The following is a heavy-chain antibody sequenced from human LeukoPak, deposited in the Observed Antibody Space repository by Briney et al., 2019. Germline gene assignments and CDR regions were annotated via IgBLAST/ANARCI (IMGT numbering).Heavy chain of an antibody. CDR3: ARYCNSISCFSFDY. Sequence: GGSLRLSCAASGFTFSTYWMSWVRQAPGKGLEWVANIRRDGSEKYYVDSVKGRFTISRDSAMNSLYLQMNSLRAEDTAVYYCARYCNSISCFSFDYWGWGNVVTVSS. D-gene: IGHD2-2*01. J-gene: IGHJ4*02. V-gene: IGHV3-7*05. CDR1: GFTFSTYW. CDR2: IRRDGSEK.